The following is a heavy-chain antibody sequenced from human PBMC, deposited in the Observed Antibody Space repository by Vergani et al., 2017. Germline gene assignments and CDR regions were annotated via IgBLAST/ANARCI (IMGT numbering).Heavy chain of an antibody. J-gene: IGHJ4*02. CDR3: ARASATYGADY. D-gene: IGHD3-10*01. CDR1: GFDFSDYY. CDR2: IKKQDGNDR. V-gene: IGHV3-7*01. Sequence: EVQLVESGGGLVQPGGSLRLSCVASGFDFSDYYMSWIRQAPGKGLEWVANIKKQDGNDRYYVGSVKGRFTISRDNARKSVYLQMGSLRAEDTAVYYCARASATYGADYWGQGTLVTVSS.